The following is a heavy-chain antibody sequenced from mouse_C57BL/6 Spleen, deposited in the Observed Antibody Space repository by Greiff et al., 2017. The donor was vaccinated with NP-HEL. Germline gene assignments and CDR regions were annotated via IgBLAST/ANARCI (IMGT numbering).Heavy chain of an antibody. V-gene: IGHV1-80*01. CDR2: IYPGDGDT. D-gene: IGHD1-1*01. Sequence: VQLQQSGAELVKPGASVKISCKASGYAFSSYWMNWVKQRPGKGLEWIGQIYPGDGDTNYNGKFKGKATLTADKSSSTAYMQLSSLTSGDSAVYFCARWGDYGSSGGGNFDYWGQGTTLTVSS. CDR1: GYAFSSYW. J-gene: IGHJ2*01. CDR3: ARWGDYGSSGGGNFDY.